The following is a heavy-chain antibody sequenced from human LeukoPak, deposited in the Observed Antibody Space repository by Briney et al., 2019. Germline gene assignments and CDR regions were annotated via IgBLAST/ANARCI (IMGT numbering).Heavy chain of an antibody. CDR3: VRETTSNYGAFDL. V-gene: IGHV3-23*01. CDR1: GFTFNNNA. CDR2: ISGTGGTT. D-gene: IGHD3-9*01. Sequence: GGSLRLSCAASGFTFNNNAMSWVRQSPGKGLEWVSAISGTGGTTYYADSVKGRFTISRDNSKSTVYVQMNSLRAEDTAVYYCVRETTSNYGAFDLWGRGTLVTVSS. J-gene: IGHJ3*01.